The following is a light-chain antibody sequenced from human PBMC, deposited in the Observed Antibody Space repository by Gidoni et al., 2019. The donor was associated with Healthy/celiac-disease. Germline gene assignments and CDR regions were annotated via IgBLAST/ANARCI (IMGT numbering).Light chain of an antibody. Sequence: DIQTTQSPSSLSASVGDRVTITCRASQGIRNDLGSYQQKPGKDPKRLIYSAPSLQSGVPSRFSGSGAGTEFTLTISSRQPEDFATYYCRQHNSYPRTFXQXTKVEIK. CDR1: QGIRND. CDR3: RQHNSYPRT. V-gene: IGKV1-17*01. CDR2: SAP. J-gene: IGKJ1*01.